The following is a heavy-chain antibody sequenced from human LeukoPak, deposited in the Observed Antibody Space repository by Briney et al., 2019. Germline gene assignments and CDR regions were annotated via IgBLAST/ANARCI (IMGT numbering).Heavy chain of an antibody. D-gene: IGHD3-10*01. J-gene: IGHJ4*02. CDR2: ISSSSSYI. CDR3: ARDPLGDWNYFDY. Sequence: PGGSLRLSCAASGFTFSSYSMNWVRQAPGKGLKWVSSISSSSSYIYYADSVKGRFTISRGNAKNSLYLQMNSLRAEDTAVYYCARDPLGDWNYFDYWGQGTLVTVSS. CDR1: GFTFSSYS. V-gene: IGHV3-21*01.